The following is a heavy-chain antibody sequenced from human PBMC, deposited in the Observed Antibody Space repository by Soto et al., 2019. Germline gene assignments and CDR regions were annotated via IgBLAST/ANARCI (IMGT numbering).Heavy chain of an antibody. CDR3: AREIDYYDSSGYYRDY. D-gene: IGHD3-22*01. CDR2: IRRSSSDI. V-gene: IGHV3-21*01. CDR1: GFTFSSYS. Sequence: EVQLVESGGGLVKPGGSLRLSCAASGFTFSSYSMNWVRQAPGKCLEWVSSIRRSSSDIYYADSVKGRFTTSRDNDKTSRYLQMNSLRAEATAVYYCAREIDYYDSSGYYRDYWGQGTLVTVSS. J-gene: IGHJ4*02.